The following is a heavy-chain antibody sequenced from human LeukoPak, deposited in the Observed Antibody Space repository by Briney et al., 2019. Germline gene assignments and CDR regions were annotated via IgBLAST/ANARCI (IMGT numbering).Heavy chain of an antibody. CDR3: ARRGLTNEDTYCNSTGCYIASGDCFDP. CDR1: GYTFTSYG. J-gene: IGHJ5*02. CDR2: INPYNGNT. D-gene: IGHD2-2*02. Sequence: ASVKVSCKTSGYTFTSYGISWVRQAPGQGLAWMGWINPYNGNTNYAQNLQGRVTITTDTSTSTAYMELRSLRSDDTAVYYCARRGLTNEDTYCNSTGCYIASGDCFDPWGQGTLVTVSS. V-gene: IGHV1-18*01.